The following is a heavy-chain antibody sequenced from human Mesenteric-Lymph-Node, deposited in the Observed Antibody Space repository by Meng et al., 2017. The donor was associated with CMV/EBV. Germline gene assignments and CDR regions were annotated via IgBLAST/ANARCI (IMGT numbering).Heavy chain of an antibody. CDR3: VRMEIRGIIAP. V-gene: IGHV1-8*01. J-gene: IGHJ5*02. CDR1: GYTFTNYD. CDR2: MNPNSGNT. Sequence: SCKASGYTFTNYDINWVRQATGQGLEWMGWMNPNSGNTGYAQKFQGRLSLTRDTSISTAYMELSGLTSEDTALYYCVRMEIRGIIAPWGQGTLVTVSS. D-gene: IGHD3-10*01.